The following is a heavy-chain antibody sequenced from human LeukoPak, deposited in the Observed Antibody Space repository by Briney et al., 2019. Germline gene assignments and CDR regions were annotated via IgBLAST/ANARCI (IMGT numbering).Heavy chain of an antibody. CDR2: ISSSSSYI. CDR3: ARDSKGYSGYDLGGGFDY. Sequence: GGSLRLSCAASGFTFSSYSMNWVRQAPGKGLEWVSSISSSSSYIYYADSVKGRFTISRDNAKNSLYLQMNSLRAEDTAVYYCARDSKGYSGYDLGGGFDYWGQGTLVTVSS. CDR1: GFTFSSYS. J-gene: IGHJ4*02. V-gene: IGHV3-21*01. D-gene: IGHD5-12*01.